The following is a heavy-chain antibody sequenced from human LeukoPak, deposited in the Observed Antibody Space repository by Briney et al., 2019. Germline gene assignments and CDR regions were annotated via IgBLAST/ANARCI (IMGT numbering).Heavy chain of an antibody. CDR3: AKDPRLVARFDY. J-gene: IGHJ4*02. CDR2: ISGSGGST. V-gene: IGHV3-23*01. CDR1: GFTFSSYP. D-gene: IGHD5-12*01. Sequence: GGSLRLSCAASGFTFSSYPMSWVRPAPGKGLEWVSAISGSGGSTYYADSVKGRFTISRDNSQHSLYLQMNGLRAEDTAVYYCAKDPRLVARFDYWGQGTLVTVSS.